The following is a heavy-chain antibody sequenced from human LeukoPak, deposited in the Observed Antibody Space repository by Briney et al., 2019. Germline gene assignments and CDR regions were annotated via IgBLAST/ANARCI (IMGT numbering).Heavy chain of an antibody. D-gene: IGHD5-18*01. V-gene: IGHV4-30-4*08. CDR1: GGSISSSSYY. CDR3: VAAMAYWYFDL. J-gene: IGHJ2*01. Sequence: SETLSLTCTVSGGSISSSSYYWSWIRQPPGKGLEWIGYIYYSGSTYYNPSLKSRVTISVDTSKNQFSLKLSSVTAADTAVYYCVAAMAYWYFDLRGRGTLVTVSS. CDR2: IYYSGST.